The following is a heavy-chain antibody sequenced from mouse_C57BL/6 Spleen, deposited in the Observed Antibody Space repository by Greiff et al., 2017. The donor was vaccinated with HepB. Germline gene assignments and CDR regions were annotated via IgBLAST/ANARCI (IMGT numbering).Heavy chain of an antibody. CDR1: GYSITSGYY. CDR2: ISYDGSN. Sequence: VQLKESGPGLVKPSQSLSLTCSVTGYSITSGYYWNWIRQFPGNKLEWMGYISYDGSNNYNPSLKNRISITRDTSKNQFFLKLNSGTTEDTATYYCARMNYGKEYFDVWGTGTTVTVSS. D-gene: IGHD2-4*01. V-gene: IGHV3-6*01. J-gene: IGHJ1*03. CDR3: ARMNYGKEYFDV.